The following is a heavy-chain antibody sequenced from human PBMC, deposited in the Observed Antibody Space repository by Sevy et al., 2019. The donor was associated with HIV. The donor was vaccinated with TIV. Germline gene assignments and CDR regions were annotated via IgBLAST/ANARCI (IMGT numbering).Heavy chain of an antibody. Sequence: GGSLRISCAASGFTFSSYEMNWVRQAPGKGLEWVSYISSSGSTIYYADSVKGRFIISRDNAKNSLYLQMNSLRAEDTAVYYCAREGIGRGWFDPWGQGTLVTVSS. J-gene: IGHJ5*02. CDR1: GFTFSSYE. CDR2: ISSSGSTI. CDR3: AREGIGRGWFDP. D-gene: IGHD3-10*01. V-gene: IGHV3-48*03.